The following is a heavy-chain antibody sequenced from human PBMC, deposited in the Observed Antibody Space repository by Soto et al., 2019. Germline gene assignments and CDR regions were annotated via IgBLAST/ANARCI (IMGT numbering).Heavy chain of an antibody. CDR2: ISAYNGNT. CDR1: GYTFTSYG. V-gene: IGHV1-18*01. CDR3: ARDKSLAAANHFDY. Sequence: ASVKVSCKASGYTFTSYGISWVRQAPGQGLEWMGWISAYNGNTNYAQKLQGRVTMTTDTSTSTAYMELRSLRSDDTAVYYCARDKSLAAANHFDYWGQGTLVIVSS. J-gene: IGHJ4*02. D-gene: IGHD6-13*01.